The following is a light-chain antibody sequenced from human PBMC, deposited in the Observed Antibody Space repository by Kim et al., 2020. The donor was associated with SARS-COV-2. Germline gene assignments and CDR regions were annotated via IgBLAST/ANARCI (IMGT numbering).Light chain of an antibody. CDR3: QQSYSTPLT. CDR1: QSISNY. V-gene: IGKV1-39*01. Sequence: ASVGDRVTITCRASQSISNYLNWYQQKPGKAPKLLVYAASILQSGVPSRFSGSGSGTDFTLTVSSLQPEDVATYYCQQSYSTPLTFGGGTKVDIK. J-gene: IGKJ4*01. CDR2: AAS.